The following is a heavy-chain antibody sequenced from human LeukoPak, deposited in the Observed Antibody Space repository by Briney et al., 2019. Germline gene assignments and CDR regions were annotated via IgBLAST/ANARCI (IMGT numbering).Heavy chain of an antibody. D-gene: IGHD3-16*01. CDR1: GFTFSSYW. Sequence: GGSLRLSCAASGFTFSSYWMSWVRQAPGKGLEWVANIKQDGSEKYYVDSVKGRFTISRDNAKNSLYLQMNSLRADDTAVYFCARDLGSFGGAPFDYWGQGTLVTVSS. CDR2: IKQDGSEK. V-gene: IGHV3-7*01. CDR3: ARDLGSFGGAPFDY. J-gene: IGHJ4*02.